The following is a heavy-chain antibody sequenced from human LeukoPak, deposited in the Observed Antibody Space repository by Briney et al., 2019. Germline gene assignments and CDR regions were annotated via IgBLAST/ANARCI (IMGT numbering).Heavy chain of an antibody. J-gene: IGHJ6*02. V-gene: IGHV3-48*03. CDR3: AKDFPHYYESSHGMDA. CDR2: ISTTGSTV. Sequence: GGSLRLSCAASGFSFGGYELNWVRQAPGKGLEWVSYISTTGSTVYYADSVEGRFTISRDNAKNLLYLQMNSLRAEDAAVYYCAKDFPHYYESSHGMDAWGQGTTVTVSS. D-gene: IGHD3-22*01. CDR1: GFSFGGYE.